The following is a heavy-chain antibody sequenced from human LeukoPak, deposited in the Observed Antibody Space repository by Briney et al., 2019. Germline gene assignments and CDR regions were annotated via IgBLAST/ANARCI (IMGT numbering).Heavy chain of an antibody. CDR2: MNPNSGNT. Sequence: ASVKVSCKASGYTFTSYDINWVRQAPGQGLEWMGWMNPNSGNTGYAQKFQGRVTMTRNTSISTAYMELSSLRSEDTAVYYCARMEEITMVRGVISWFDPWGQGTLVTVSS. CDR1: GYTFTSYD. V-gene: IGHV1-8*01. CDR3: ARMEEITMVRGVISWFDP. J-gene: IGHJ5*02. D-gene: IGHD3-10*01.